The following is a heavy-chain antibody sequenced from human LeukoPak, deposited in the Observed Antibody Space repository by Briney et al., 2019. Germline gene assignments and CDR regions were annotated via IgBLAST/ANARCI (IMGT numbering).Heavy chain of an antibody. J-gene: IGHJ6*03. CDR2: IIPIFGTA. CDR3: ARDQKARIAAAGVHYYYMDV. D-gene: IGHD6-13*01. V-gene: IGHV1-69*13. Sequence: ASVKVSCKASGYTFTSYGISWVRQAPGQGLEWMGGIIPIFGTANYAQRFQGRVTITADESTSTAYMELSSLRSEDTAVYYCARDQKARIAAAGVHYYYMDVWGKGTTVTVSS. CDR1: GYTFTSYG.